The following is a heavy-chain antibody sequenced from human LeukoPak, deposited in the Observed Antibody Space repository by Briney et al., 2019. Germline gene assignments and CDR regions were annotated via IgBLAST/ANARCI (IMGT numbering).Heavy chain of an antibody. CDR1: GYTFTAYY. V-gene: IGHV1-2*06. Sequence: GASVKVSCKASGYTFTAYYMHWVRQAPGQGLEWMGRLNPNTGDTAYAQKFQGRVTMTRDTSISTAYMELSRLRSDDTAVYFCARTSSTTVNDYWGQGTLVTVSS. D-gene: IGHD4-17*01. J-gene: IGHJ4*02. CDR2: LNPNTGDT. CDR3: ARTSSTTVNDY.